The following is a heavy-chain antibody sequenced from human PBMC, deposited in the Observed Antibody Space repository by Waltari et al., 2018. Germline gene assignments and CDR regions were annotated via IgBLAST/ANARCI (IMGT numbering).Heavy chain of an antibody. J-gene: IGHJ4*02. CDR3: ARSGWLDY. CDR1: GYTFSSYV. CDR2: INAANTNT. V-gene: IGHV1-3*01. Sequence: QVQLVQSGAEVKKPGASVKVSCKASGYTFSSYVMHWVRQAPGQRLEWMGWINAANTNTKYSQKFQGRVTITRDTSASTAYMELSSLTSEDTAVYYCARSGWLDYWGQGTLVTVSS. D-gene: IGHD6-19*01.